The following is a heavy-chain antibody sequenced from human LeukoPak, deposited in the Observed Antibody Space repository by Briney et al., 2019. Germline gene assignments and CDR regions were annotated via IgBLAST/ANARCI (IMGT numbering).Heavy chain of an antibody. CDR1: GFTFSTYW. Sequence: GGSLRLSCAASGFTFSTYWMHWLRQPPGKGLVWVSRINGDGTQTNYADSVKGRFTVSRDNAKNTLYLQMNSLRADDTAVYFCIRDLRDHDYWGQGALVTVSS. CDR2: INGDGTQT. CDR3: IRDLRDHDY. V-gene: IGHV3-74*01. J-gene: IGHJ4*02.